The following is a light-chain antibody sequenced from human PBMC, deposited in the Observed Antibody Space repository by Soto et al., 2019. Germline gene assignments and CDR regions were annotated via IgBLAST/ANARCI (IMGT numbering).Light chain of an antibody. CDR2: GNS. CDR1: TCNIGAGYG. J-gene: IGLJ2*01. V-gene: IGLV1-40*01. CDR3: QSYDSSLTCVV. Sequence: QSVLTQPPSVSGAPGQRVTISCTGSTCNIGAGYGVHWYQHLPGTAPKLLMYGNSIRPSGVPDRFSGSKSGTSASLAITGLQADDEADYYCQSYDSSLTCVVFGGGTKVTVL.